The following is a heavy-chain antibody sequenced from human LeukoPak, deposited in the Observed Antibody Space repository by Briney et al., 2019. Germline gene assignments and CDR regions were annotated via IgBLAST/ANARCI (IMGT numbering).Heavy chain of an antibody. Sequence: SVKVTCKASGDTFSSYAISWVRQAPGQGLEWMGGIIPIFGTANYAQKFQGRVTITADESTSTAYMELSGLRSEDTAVYYCARGRMAGTYVFDSWGQGTLVTVSS. CDR1: GDTFSSYA. J-gene: IGHJ4*02. CDR3: ARGRMAGTYVFDS. CDR2: IIPIFGTA. D-gene: IGHD6-19*01. V-gene: IGHV1-69*01.